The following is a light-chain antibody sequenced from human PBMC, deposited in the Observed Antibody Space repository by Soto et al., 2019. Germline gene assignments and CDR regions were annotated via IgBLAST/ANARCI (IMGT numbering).Light chain of an antibody. V-gene: IGLV2-8*01. J-gene: IGLJ2*01. CDR3: SSYAGSKTL. CDR2: EVS. Sequence: QSVLTQPPSASGSRGQSVTISCTGTSSDVGGYNYVSWYQQHPGKAPKLMIYEVSKRPSGVPDRFSGSKSGNTASLTVSGLQAEDEADYYCSSYAGSKTLFGGGTKLTVL. CDR1: SSDVGGYNY.